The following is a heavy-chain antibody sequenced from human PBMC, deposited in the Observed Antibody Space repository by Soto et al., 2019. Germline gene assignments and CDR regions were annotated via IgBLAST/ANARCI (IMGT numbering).Heavy chain of an antibody. J-gene: IGHJ3*02. CDR3: VKVDWLIVGQAFDI. Sequence: QVQLQESGPGLLKPSETLSLTCTVSGGSISGYYWSWIRQSAGQGLEWIGRIHSSGRTNYNPSLNSRVSMSVDVSKSQFALNLTSVTAADTAVYYCVKVDWLIVGQAFDIWGQGTMVTVSS. V-gene: IGHV4-4*07. CDR1: GGSISGYY. CDR2: IHSSGRT. D-gene: IGHD1-26*01.